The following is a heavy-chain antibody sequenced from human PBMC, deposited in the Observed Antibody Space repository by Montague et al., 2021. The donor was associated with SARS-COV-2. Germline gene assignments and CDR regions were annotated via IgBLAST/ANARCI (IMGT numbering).Heavy chain of an antibody. D-gene: IGHD4-11*01. J-gene: IGHJ6*02. CDR2: LHHKTKWYN. CDR1: GDSVVSLSAA. V-gene: IGHV6-1*01. Sequence: CAISGDSVVSLSAASDWHRYSLPSGFQRVGRLHHKTKWYNDYAVSVKSRITINPDTSKNQFSLQLNSVTPEDAAVYYCARQFPVQGLRYSYYGMDVWGQGTTVTVSS. CDR3: ARQFPVQGLRYSYYGMDV.